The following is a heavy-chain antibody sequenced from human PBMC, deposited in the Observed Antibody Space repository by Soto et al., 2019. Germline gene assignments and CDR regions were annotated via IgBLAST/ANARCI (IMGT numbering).Heavy chain of an antibody. CDR2: IWYDGSNK. CDR3: ARAMGVLIGMDV. J-gene: IGHJ6*02. V-gene: IGHV3-33*01. Sequence: QVQLVESGGGVVQPGRSLRLSCAASGFTFSSYGMHWVRQAPGKGLEWVAVIWYDGSNKYYADSVKGRFPISRDNSKNTLYLQMNSLRAEDTAVYYCARAMGVLIGMDVWGQGTTVTVSS. CDR1: GFTFSSYG. D-gene: IGHD1-26*01.